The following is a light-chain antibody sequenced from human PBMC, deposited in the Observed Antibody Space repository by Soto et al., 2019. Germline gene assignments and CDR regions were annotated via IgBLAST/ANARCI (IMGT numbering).Light chain of an antibody. CDR3: KQYSRYPWT. CDR1: QTISSW. CDR2: KAS. Sequence: DIQMTQSPFTLSASVGDRVTISCRAGQTISSWLAWYQHKPGKAPKLLIYKASTLQTGVPSRFSCSGSGTEFTLTISSLQPDDFATYFCKQYSRYPWTFGQGTKVEIK. J-gene: IGKJ1*01. V-gene: IGKV1-5*03.